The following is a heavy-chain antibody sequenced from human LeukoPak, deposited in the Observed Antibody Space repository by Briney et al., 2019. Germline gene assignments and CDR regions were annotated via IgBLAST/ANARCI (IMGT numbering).Heavy chain of an antibody. CDR1: GFTVSSNY. Sequence: PGGSLRLSCAASGFTVSSNYMSWVRQAPGKGMEWVSVIYSGGSTYYADSVKGRFTISRDNSKNTLYLQMNSLRAEDTAVYYCATHSIITSYFDYWGQGTLVTVSS. J-gene: IGHJ4*02. CDR2: IYSGGST. D-gene: IGHD1-1*01. CDR3: ATHSIITSYFDY. V-gene: IGHV3-53*01.